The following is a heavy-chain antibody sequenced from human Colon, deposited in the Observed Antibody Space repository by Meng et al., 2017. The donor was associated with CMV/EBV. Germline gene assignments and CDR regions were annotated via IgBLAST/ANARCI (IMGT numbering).Heavy chain of an antibody. CDR2: ISGSGGTS. CDR1: GLSFSNYA. J-gene: IGHJ4*02. CDR3: VVGHDSRKVAY. Sequence: GESLKISCVVSGLSFSNYAMTWVRQAPGKGLEWVSSISGSGGTSFYVDSVKGRFTMSRDKSKNTVYLQMDSLRVEDTALYYCVVGHDSRKVAYWGQGTLVTVSS. D-gene: IGHD1-26*01. V-gene: IGHV3-23*01.